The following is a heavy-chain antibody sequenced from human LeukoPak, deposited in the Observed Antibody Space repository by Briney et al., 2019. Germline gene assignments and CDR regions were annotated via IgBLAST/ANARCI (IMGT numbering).Heavy chain of an antibody. Sequence: ASLKASCKASGGTFSSYAISWVRQAPGQGLEWMGGIIPIFGTANYAQKFQGRVTITADESTSTAYMELSSLRSEDTAVYYCARAGIAAAGTLDYWGQGTLVTVSS. CDR2: IIPIFGTA. J-gene: IGHJ4*02. D-gene: IGHD6-13*01. CDR3: ARAGIAAAGTLDY. CDR1: GGTFSSYA. V-gene: IGHV1-69*01.